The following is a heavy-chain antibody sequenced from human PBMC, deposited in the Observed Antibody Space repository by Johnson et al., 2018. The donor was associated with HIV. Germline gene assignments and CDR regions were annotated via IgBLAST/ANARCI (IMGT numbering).Heavy chain of an antibody. J-gene: IGHJ3*02. CDR1: GFTFSSYG. V-gene: IGHV3-15*01. Sequence: EVQLVESGGGVVQPGGSLRLSCAASGFTFSSYGMHWVRQAPGKGLEWVGRLKSRADGGTADYAVSVKDRFTILRDDSKNTLYLQMSSLRTEDAGVYYCTTEGDAFDIWGQGTMVTVSS. CDR3: TTEGDAFDI. CDR2: LKSRADGGTA.